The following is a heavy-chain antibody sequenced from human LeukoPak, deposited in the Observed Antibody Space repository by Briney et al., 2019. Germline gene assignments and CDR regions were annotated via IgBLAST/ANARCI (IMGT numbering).Heavy chain of an antibody. CDR2: ICPSASDT. V-gene: IGHV5-51*01. CDR1: GYSFTSYW. Sequence: GEALKISSKGSGYSFTSYWIGWVRQMRGKGLEWMGIICPSASDTRYSPSFQGQVTISADTSISTASLQWSSLKASDTAMYYCARLGTYWSNYYFEYWGQGTLVTASS. CDR3: ARLGTYWSNYYFEY. J-gene: IGHJ4*02. D-gene: IGHD3-10*01.